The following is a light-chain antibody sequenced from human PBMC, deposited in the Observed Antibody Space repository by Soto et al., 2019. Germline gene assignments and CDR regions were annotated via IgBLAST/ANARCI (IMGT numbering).Light chain of an antibody. J-gene: IGLJ1*01. CDR3: CSYAGSSTLYV. CDR1: SSDVGSYNL. V-gene: IGLV2-23*01. Sequence: QSVLTQPASVSGSPGQSITISCTGTSSDVGSYNLVSWYQQHPGKAPKLMIYEGSKRPSGVSNRFSGSKSGNTASLTISGLQAKDEADYYCCSYAGSSTLYVFGTGTKVTV. CDR2: EGS.